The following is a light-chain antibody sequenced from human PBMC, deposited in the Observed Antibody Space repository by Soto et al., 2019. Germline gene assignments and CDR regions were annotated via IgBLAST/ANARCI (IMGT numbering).Light chain of an antibody. Sequence: EIVMTQSPATLSVSPGERATLSCRASQSVSSNVAWYQQTPGQAPRLLIYGASSRATGIPATFSGSGSGTEFTLTISSLQSEDFAVYYCQQYNDWPRTFGQGTKLEIK. CDR3: QQYNDWPRT. V-gene: IGKV3-15*01. CDR2: GAS. J-gene: IGKJ2*01. CDR1: QSVSSN.